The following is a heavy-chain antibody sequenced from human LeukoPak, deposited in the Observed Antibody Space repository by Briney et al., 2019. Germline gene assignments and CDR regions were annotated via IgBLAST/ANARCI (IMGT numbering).Heavy chain of an antibody. CDR1: GLTFSSYS. CDR3: ARDGGYCSSTNCYLGV. CDR2: ISGTNNYI. J-gene: IGHJ4*02. V-gene: IGHV3-21*01. D-gene: IGHD2-2*01. Sequence: GGSLRLSCAASGLTFSSYSMNWVRQAPGKGLEWVSSISGTNNYIYYADSVKGRFTISRDNAKNSLYLQMNSLRAEDTAVYYCARDGGYCSSTNCYLGVWGQGTLVTVSS.